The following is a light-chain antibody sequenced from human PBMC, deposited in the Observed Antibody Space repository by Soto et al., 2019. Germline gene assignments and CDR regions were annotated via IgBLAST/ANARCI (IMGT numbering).Light chain of an antibody. CDR2: GAS. CDR1: QSVSSSY. V-gene: IGKV3-20*01. CDR3: QQYGSSPWT. J-gene: IGKJ1*01. Sequence: EIVLTQSPGTRSLSPGERATLSCRASQSVSSSYLAWYQQRRGQAPRLLIYGASSRETGIQDRFSGSGSGTEFTLTISRLEHEDFAVDYCQQYGSSPWTFGQGTKVDIK.